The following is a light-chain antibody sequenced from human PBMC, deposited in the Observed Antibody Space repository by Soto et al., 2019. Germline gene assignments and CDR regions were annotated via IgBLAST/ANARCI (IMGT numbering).Light chain of an antibody. V-gene: IGLV2-14*01. CDR3: TSYTTSSTLV. Sequence: QSALTQPASVSGSPGQSFTISCTGTSSDVGGYNYVSWYQQYPGKAPKLMIYDVSNRPSGVSNRFSGSKSGNTASLTISGLQAEDEADYYCTSYTTSSTLVFGTGTKVTVL. CDR2: DVS. J-gene: IGLJ1*01. CDR1: SSDVGGYNY.